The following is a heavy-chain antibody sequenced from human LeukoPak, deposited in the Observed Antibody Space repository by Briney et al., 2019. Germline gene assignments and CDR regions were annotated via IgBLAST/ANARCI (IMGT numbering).Heavy chain of an antibody. V-gene: IGHV1-46*01. CDR1: GYTFTSYY. D-gene: IGHD2-21*02. Sequence: ASVKVSCKASGYTFTSYYMHWVRQAPGQGLEWMGIINPSGGSTSYAQKFQGRVTMTRDTSTSTVYMELSSLRSEDTAVYYCARGATRYCGGGCLDYWGQGTLVTVSS. CDR2: INPSGGST. J-gene: IGHJ4*02. CDR3: ARGATRYCGGGCLDY.